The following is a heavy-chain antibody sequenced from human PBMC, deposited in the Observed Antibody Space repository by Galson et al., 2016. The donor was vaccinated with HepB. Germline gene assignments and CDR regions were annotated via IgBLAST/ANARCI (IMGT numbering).Heavy chain of an antibody. Sequence: PALVKPTQTLTLTCSFSGFSLGTSGLRVNWIRQPPGKALEWLARIAWVGDKFYATSLRTKLTNSKDTSKNQVVLTVANLDPADTATYYSARATGPRTGFDPWGQGTLVTVSS. CDR1: GFSLGTSGLR. J-gene: IGHJ5*02. D-gene: IGHD1-14*01. CDR3: ARATGPRTGFDP. CDR2: IAWVGDK. V-gene: IGHV2-70*04.